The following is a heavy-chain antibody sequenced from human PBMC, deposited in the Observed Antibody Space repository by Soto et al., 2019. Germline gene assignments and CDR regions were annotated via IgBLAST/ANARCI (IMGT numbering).Heavy chain of an antibody. CDR1: GFSLSNARMG. Sequence: QVTLKESGPVLVKPTETLTLTCTVSGFSLSNARMGVSWIRQPPGKALEWLAHIFSNDEKSYSTSLKSRLTISKDTSKSQVVLTLTNMDPVDTATYYCARILRRDVVAGPYYGRDVWGQGTTVTVSS. D-gene: IGHD2-15*01. J-gene: IGHJ6*02. CDR3: ARILRRDVVAGPYYGRDV. CDR2: IFSNDEK. V-gene: IGHV2-26*01.